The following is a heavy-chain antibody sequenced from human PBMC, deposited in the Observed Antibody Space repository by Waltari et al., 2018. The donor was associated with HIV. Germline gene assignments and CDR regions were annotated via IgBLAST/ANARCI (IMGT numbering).Heavy chain of an antibody. V-gene: IGHV1-2*02. D-gene: IGHD3-16*01. CDR3: ARGGGPNSTGH. Sequence: QVQLMQSGAEVKKPGASVKVSCEASGYRFTSYYIYWVRQAPGQGLEWMGWINPKSGSTNYARRCECEISLTRDTSINTVFLEFNRLTLDDTAFYYCARGGGPNSTGHWGQGTLITVSS. CDR2: INPKSGST. J-gene: IGHJ4*02. CDR1: GYRFTSYY.